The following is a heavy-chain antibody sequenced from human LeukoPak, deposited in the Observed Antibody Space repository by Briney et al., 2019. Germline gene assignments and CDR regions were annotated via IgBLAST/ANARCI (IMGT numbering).Heavy chain of an antibody. CDR1: GGSISSYY. D-gene: IGHD4-17*01. CDR3: ARRHGETYATIWFDP. Sequence: SETLSLTCTVSGGSISSYYWSWIRQPAGKGLEWIGRIYSSGSTTYNPSLKSRVSMSVDTSKNQFSLKLTSVTAADTAVYYCARRHGETYATIWFDPWGQGTLVTVSS. J-gene: IGHJ5*02. CDR2: IYSSGST. V-gene: IGHV4-4*07.